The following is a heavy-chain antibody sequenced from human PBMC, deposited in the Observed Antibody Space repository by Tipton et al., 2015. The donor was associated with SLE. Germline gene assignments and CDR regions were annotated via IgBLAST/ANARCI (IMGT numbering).Heavy chain of an antibody. CDR3: ASSSSWYTFDY. V-gene: IGHV4-31*03. CDR1: GGSIISGTYY. J-gene: IGHJ4*02. D-gene: IGHD6-13*01. CDR2: IYYTGNT. Sequence: TLSLTCIVSGGSIISGTYYWNWIRQHPGKGLEWIGYIYYTGNTYYNPSLKSRITISVDTSKNQFSLKLSSLTAADTAVYYCASSSSWYTFDYWGQGTLVTVSS.